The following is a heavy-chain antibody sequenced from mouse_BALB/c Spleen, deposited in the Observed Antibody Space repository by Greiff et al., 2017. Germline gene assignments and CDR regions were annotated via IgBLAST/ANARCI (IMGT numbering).Heavy chain of an antibody. V-gene: IGHV7-3*02. D-gene: IGHD1-1*02. J-gene: IGHJ4*01. CDR3: ARGGNFAMDY. CDR1: GFTFTDYY. CDR2: IRNKANGYTT. Sequence: EVNVVESGGGLVQPGGSLRLSCATSGFTFTDYYMSWVRQPPGKALEWLGFIRNKANGYTTEYSASVKGRFTISRDNSQSILYLQMNTLRAEDSATYYCARGGNFAMDYWGQGTSVTVSS.